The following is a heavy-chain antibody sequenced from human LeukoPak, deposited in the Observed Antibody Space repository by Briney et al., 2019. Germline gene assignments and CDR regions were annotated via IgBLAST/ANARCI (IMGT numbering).Heavy chain of an antibody. J-gene: IGHJ4*02. Sequence: ASVKVSCKASGYTFTGYYLHWVRQAPGQGLEWMGIINPSGGGTSYAQKFQGRLTMTRDTSTTTVYMELSSLRSEDTAMYYCAREIGPRQLHLWGSAFDYWGQGTLVTVSS. CDR2: INPSGGGT. V-gene: IGHV1-46*01. D-gene: IGHD5-18*01. CDR1: GYTFTGYY. CDR3: AREIGPRQLHLWGSAFDY.